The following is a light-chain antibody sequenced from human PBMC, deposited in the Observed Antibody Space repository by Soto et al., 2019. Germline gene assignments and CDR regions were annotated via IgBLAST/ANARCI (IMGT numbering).Light chain of an antibody. CDR2: DVS. CDR1: QSVSSY. CDR3: QQRSNWPYT. V-gene: IGKV3-11*01. Sequence: EIVLTQSPATLSLSPGERATLSCRASQSVSSYLAWYQQKPGQAPRLLIYDVSNRATGIPARFSGSGSGTDFTLTISNLEPEDFAVYYCQQRSNWPYTFGQGTKLEIK. J-gene: IGKJ2*01.